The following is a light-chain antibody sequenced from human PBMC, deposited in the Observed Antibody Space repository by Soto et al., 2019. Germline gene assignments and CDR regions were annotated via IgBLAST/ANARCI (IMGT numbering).Light chain of an antibody. CDR1: PSVLTY. J-gene: IGKJ1*01. Sequence: VLTQSPATLSLSPGERATLSCRASPSVLTYIAWYQQKPRQAPRLLIYEASKRATGVPARFSGSGSGTDFTLTISSLEPEDFAVYFCQQRERTFGQGTKV. V-gene: IGKV3-11*01. CDR3: QQRERT. CDR2: EAS.